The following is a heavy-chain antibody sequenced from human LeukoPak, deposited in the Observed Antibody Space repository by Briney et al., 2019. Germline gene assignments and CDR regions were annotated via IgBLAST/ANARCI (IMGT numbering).Heavy chain of an antibody. CDR3: ARGPTYYDFWSGYYMFYYYMDV. J-gene: IGHJ6*03. D-gene: IGHD3-3*01. CDR2: ISGSGSTI. CDR1: GFTFSDYY. Sequence: GGSLRLSCAASGFTFSDYYMSWIRQAPGKGLEWVSYISGSGSTIYYADSVKGRFTISRDNAKNSLYLQMNSLRAEDTAVYYCARGPTYYDFWSGYYMFYYYMDVWGKGTTVTVSS. V-gene: IGHV3-11*04.